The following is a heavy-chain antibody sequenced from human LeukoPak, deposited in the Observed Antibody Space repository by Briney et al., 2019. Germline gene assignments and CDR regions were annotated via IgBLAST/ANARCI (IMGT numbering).Heavy chain of an antibody. CDR1: DGSFSGYY. V-gene: IGHV4-34*01. Sequence: SETLSLTCAVYDGSFSGYYWSWIRQPPGKGLEWIGEINHSGSTNYNPSLKSRVTISVDTSKNQFSLKLSSVTAADTAVYYCARLSQIVAFDIWGQGTMVTVSS. CDR2: INHSGST. J-gene: IGHJ3*02. D-gene: IGHD6-6*01. CDR3: ARLSQIVAFDI.